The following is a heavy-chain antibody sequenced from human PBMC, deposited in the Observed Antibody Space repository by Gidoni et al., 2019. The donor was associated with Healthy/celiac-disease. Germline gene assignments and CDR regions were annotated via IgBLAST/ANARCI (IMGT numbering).Heavy chain of an antibody. J-gene: IGHJ4*02. CDR2: IWYDGSNK. V-gene: IGHV3-33*01. Sequence: QVQLVESGGGVVQPGRSLRLSCAASGFTFSSYGMHWVRQAPGKGLEWVAVIWYDGSNKYDADSVKGRFTISRDNSKNTLYLQMNSLRAEDTAVYYCARDRSALDYWGQGTLVTVSS. CDR1: GFTFSSYG. CDR3: ARDRSALDY. D-gene: IGHD3-10*01.